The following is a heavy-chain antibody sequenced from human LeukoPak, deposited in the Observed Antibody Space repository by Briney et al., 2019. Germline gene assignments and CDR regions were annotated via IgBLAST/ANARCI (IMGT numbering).Heavy chain of an antibody. J-gene: IGHJ3*02. CDR2: IVVGSGNT. D-gene: IGHD2-2*01. Sequence: SVKVSCKASGFTFTSSAMLWVRQARGQRLEWIGWIVVGSGNTNYAQKFQERVTITRDMSTSTAYMELSSLRSEDTAVYYCAAEGSTSWNDAFDIWGQGTMVTVSS. CDR3: AAEGSTSWNDAFDI. V-gene: IGHV1-58*02. CDR1: GFTFTSSA.